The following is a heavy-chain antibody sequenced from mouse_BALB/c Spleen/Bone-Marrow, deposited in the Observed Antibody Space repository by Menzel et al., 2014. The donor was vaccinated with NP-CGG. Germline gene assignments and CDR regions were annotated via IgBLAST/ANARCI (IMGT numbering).Heavy chain of an antibody. CDR1: GFNIEDYY. V-gene: IGHV14-4*02. CDR2: IDPENGDP. Sequence: VQLKESGADLVRSGASVKLSCTASGFNIEDYYIHWVKQRPEQGLEWIGWIDPENGDPEYAPKFQGKATMTADTSSNTAYLQLTSLTSEDTAVYYCNACLYDDYPFSAMDYWGQGTSVTVSS. CDR3: NACLYDDYPFSAMDY. J-gene: IGHJ4*01. D-gene: IGHD2-3*01.